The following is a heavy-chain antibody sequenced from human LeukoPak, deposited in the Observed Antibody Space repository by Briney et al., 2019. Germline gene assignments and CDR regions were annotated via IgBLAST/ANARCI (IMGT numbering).Heavy chain of an antibody. CDR1: SGSINSYY. CDR3: VRHGYTASHYFLDY. Sequence: PSETLSLTCTVSSGSINSYYWGWVRQPAGRGLDWIGRIYTTGTANYNPSLKSRLTVSIDTSQRQFSLNLRSVTAADTGTYYCVRHGYTASHYFLDYWSQGILVTVSS. CDR2: IYTTGTA. J-gene: IGHJ4*02. D-gene: IGHD2-2*02. V-gene: IGHV4-4*07.